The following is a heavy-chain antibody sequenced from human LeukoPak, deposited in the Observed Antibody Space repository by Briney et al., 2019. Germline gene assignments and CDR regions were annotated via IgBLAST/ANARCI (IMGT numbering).Heavy chain of an antibody. V-gene: IGHV4-59*08. CDR2: IYYSGST. D-gene: IGHD3-22*01. Sequence: PSAPLSLTYTAAGASISSYYWSWLRQPPGKRQERGGYIYYSGSTNYNPSLKSRVTISVDTSKNQFSLKLSSVIAADTAVYYCARHVESSGFLGAYYFDYWGQGVLVTVSS. CDR1: GASISSYY. CDR3: ARHVESSGFLGAYYFDY. J-gene: IGHJ4*02.